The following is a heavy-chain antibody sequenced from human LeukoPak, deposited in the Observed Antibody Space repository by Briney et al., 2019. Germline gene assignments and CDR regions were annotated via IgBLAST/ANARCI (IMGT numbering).Heavy chain of an antibody. D-gene: IGHD5-12*01. CDR1: GYTFTSYD. CDR2: MNPNSGNT. J-gene: IGHJ4*02. Sequence: ASVKLSCKASGYTFTSYDINWVRQATGHGLEWMGWMNPNSGNTGYAQKFQGRVAITRNTSISTAYMELRSLRSDDTAVYYCARTPGWLRFYYFDYWGQGTLVTVSS. V-gene: IGHV1-8*03. CDR3: ARTPGWLRFYYFDY.